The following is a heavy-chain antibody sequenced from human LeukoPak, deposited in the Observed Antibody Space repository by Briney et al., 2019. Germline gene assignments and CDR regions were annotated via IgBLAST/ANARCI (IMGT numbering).Heavy chain of an antibody. V-gene: IGHV4-39*01. Sequence: SETLSLTCTVSGGSISSISHYWGWIRQPPGKGLEWIGSIYYSGNTYYNPSLRSRVTISVDTSKNQFSLKLTSVTAADTAVYCWARHFRGSGNWFDPWGQGTLVTVSS. J-gene: IGHJ5*02. CDR1: GGSISSISHY. CDR2: IYYSGNT. CDR3: ARHFRGSGNWFDP. D-gene: IGHD3-10*01.